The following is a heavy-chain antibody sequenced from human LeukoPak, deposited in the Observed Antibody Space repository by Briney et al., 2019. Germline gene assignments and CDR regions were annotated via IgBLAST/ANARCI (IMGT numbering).Heavy chain of an antibody. Sequence: GGSLRLSCAASGFTFSSYDMHWVRQATGKGLEWVSAIGTAGDTYYPGSVKGRFTISRENAKNSLYLQMNSLRAEDTAVYYYARGYSYGYSHDAFDIWGQGTMVTVSS. CDR1: GFTFSSYD. J-gene: IGHJ3*02. V-gene: IGHV3-13*01. CDR2: IGTAGDT. D-gene: IGHD5-18*01. CDR3: ARGYSYGYSHDAFDI.